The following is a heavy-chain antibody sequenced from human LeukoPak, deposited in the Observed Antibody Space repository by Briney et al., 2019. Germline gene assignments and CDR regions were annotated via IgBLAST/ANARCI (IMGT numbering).Heavy chain of an antibody. D-gene: IGHD3-10*01. CDR1: GYTFTSYG. V-gene: IGHV1-18*04. CDR3: VRDGITMVRGVINNWFDP. Sequence: RRASVKVSCKASGYTFTSYGISWVRQAPGQGLEWMGWISAYNGNTNYAQKLQGRVTMTTDTSTSTAYMEPRSLRSDDTAVYYCVRDGITMVRGVINNWFDPWGQGTLVTVSS. CDR2: ISAYNGNT. J-gene: IGHJ5*02.